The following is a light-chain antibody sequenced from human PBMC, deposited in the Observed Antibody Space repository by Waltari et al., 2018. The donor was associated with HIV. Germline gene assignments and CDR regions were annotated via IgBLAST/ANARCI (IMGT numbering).Light chain of an antibody. V-gene: IGLV9-49*03. CDR2: VGPGGAVG. Sequence: QPVLTQPPSASASLGASVPHSCPLSSRLHNYKVAWYQQRPTLGPRLLGRVGPGGAVGSAGDGIPDRFSVLGSGLNRSLTIKDIQEEDEGDYYCGADHGSGSNFVWVFGGGTHLTVL. CDR1: SRLHNYK. J-gene: IGLJ3*02. CDR3: GADHGSGSNFVWV.